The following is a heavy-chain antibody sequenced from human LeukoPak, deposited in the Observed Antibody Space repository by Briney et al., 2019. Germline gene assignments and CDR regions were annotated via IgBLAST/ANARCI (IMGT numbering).Heavy chain of an antibody. CDR2: ISYDGSNK. Sequence: GGSLRLSCAASGFTFSSYGMHRVRQAPGKGLEWVAVISYDGSNKYYADSVKGRFTISRDNSKNTLYLQMNSLRAEDTAVYYCARRSAAKDAFDIWGQGTMVTVSS. D-gene: IGHD6-25*01. V-gene: IGHV3-30*03. CDR1: GFTFSSYG. CDR3: ARRSAAKDAFDI. J-gene: IGHJ3*02.